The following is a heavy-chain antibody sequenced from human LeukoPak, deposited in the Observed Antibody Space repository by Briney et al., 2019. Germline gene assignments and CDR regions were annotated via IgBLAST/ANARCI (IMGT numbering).Heavy chain of an antibody. Sequence: ASVKVSCKASGYTFSIYDINWVRQAPGQGLEWLACMQPYSGNTDYAQKFQGRLTMTRNSSTNTVYMELSSLTSEDTAVYYCARGLPLDHWGQGTLVTVSS. J-gene: IGHJ4*02. CDR3: ARGLPLDH. CDR1: GYTFSIYD. D-gene: IGHD2-21*02. CDR2: MQPYSGNT. V-gene: IGHV1-8*01.